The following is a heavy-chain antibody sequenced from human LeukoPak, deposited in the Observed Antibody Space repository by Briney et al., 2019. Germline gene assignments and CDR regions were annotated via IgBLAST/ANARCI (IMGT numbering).Heavy chain of an antibody. CDR2: INHSGST. Sequence: PSETLSLTCAVYGVSLSGYYWSWIRQPPGKGLEWIGEINHSGSTNYNPSLKSRVTISIDTSKNQFSLKLSSVTAADTAVYYCARGQQDYWGQGTLVTVSS. CDR1: GVSLSGYY. D-gene: IGHD6-13*01. V-gene: IGHV4-34*01. CDR3: ARGQQDY. J-gene: IGHJ4*02.